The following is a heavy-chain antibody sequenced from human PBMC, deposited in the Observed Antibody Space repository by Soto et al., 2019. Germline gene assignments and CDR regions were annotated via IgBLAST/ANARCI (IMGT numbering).Heavy chain of an antibody. CDR3: ARQVTTDYYYGMDV. CDR1: GYTFTGYY. D-gene: IGHD4-17*01. V-gene: IGHV1-2*04. CDR2: INPNSGDT. J-gene: IGHJ6*02. Sequence: ASVKVSCKASGYTFTGYYMHWVRQAPGQGLEWMGWINPNSGDTNYAQKFQGWVTMTRDTSISTAYMELSRLRSDDTAVYYCARQVTTDYYYGMDVWGQGTTVTVSS.